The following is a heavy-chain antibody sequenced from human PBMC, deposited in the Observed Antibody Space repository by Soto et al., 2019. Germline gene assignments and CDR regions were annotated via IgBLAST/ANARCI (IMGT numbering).Heavy chain of an antibody. CDR2: IYAGTIT. V-gene: IGHV3-30*04. Sequence: GGSLRLSCAASGFTFSSYAMHWVRQAPGKGLEWVAVIYAGTITYYADSVKGRFTIYRDNSKNTLNLEMNSLRVEDTAVYYCARIPYDNSGTIFDYWGQGTLVTVSS. D-gene: IGHD3-22*01. CDR1: GFTFSSYA. CDR3: ARIPYDNSGTIFDY. J-gene: IGHJ4*02.